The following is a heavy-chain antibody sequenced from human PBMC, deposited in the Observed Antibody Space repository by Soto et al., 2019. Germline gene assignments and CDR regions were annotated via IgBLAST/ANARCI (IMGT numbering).Heavy chain of an antibody. Sequence: EVQLVESGGGLVQPGGSLRLSCAASGFTFSNYYMNWVRQAPGKGLEWVSYISSASHTIYYADSVRGRFTISRDNAKKSLFLQMNSLRDEDTAMYYCARDSHFGYGMDVWGQGTTVTVSS. J-gene: IGHJ6*02. D-gene: IGHD3-10*01. CDR3: ARDSHFGYGMDV. CDR1: GFTFSNYY. V-gene: IGHV3-48*02. CDR2: ISSASHTI.